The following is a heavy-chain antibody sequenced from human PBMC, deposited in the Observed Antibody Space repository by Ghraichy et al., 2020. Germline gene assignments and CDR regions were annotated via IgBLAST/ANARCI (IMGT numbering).Heavy chain of an antibody. CDR2: INHSGST. CDR1: GGSFSGYY. CDR3: ARGIVVVPAARVSYYYYGMDV. D-gene: IGHD2-2*01. V-gene: IGHV4-34*01. J-gene: IGHJ6*02. Sequence: SETLSLTCAVYGGSFSGYYWSWIRQPPGKGLEWIGEINHSGSTNYNPSLKSRVTISVDTSKNQFSLKLSSVTAADTAVYYCARGIVVVPAARVSYYYYGMDVWGQGTQVTVSS.